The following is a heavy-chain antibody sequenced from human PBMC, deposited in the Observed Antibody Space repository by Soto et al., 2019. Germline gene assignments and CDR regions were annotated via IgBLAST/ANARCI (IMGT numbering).Heavy chain of an antibody. D-gene: IGHD5-12*01. Sequence: QVQLVESGGGVVQPGRSLRLSCAASGFTFSSYAMHWFRRALGKGLEWVAVISYDGSNKYYADSVKGRFTISRDNSKNTLYLQMNSLRAEDTAVYYCARDYYRFNSGYGFSMDVWGQGTTVTVSS. CDR3: ARDYYRFNSGYGFSMDV. CDR2: ISYDGSNK. J-gene: IGHJ6*02. V-gene: IGHV3-30-3*01. CDR1: GFTFSSYA.